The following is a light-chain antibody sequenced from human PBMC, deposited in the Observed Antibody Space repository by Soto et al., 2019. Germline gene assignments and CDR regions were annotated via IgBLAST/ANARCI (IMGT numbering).Light chain of an antibody. CDR1: QSISSY. V-gene: IGKV3-11*01. J-gene: IGKJ5*01. CDR3: QQRRNGPPIT. CDR2: DAS. Sequence: IIITQSPGTXSFSPACIAPLSCRASQSISSYSAWYQQQPGNHTXLXXXDASSTDTGIQARFSGSGSGKELTPTISSIEHEDCEAYYCQQRRNGPPITFGQGTRLEI.